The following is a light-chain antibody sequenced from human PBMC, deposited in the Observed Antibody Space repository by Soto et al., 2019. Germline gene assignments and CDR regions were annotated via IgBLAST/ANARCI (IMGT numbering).Light chain of an antibody. CDR2: DAS. CDR3: QQYNSSPT. J-gene: IGKJ4*01. V-gene: IGKV1-5*01. Sequence: DIQMTQSPSTLSASVGDRVTITCRASQSISSWLAWYQQKPGKAPKLLIYDASSLESGVPSRFSGSGSGTEFTLTISSLQPDDFATYYRQQYNSSPTFGGGTKVEIK. CDR1: QSISSW.